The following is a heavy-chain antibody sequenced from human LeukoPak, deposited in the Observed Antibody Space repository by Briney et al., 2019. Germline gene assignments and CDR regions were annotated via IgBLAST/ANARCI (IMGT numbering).Heavy chain of an antibody. J-gene: IGHJ6*02. V-gene: IGHV1-8*01. Sequence: ASVKVSCKASGYTFTSYDISWVRQATGQGLEWTGWMNPNSGNTGYAQKFQGRVTMTRNTSISTAYMELSSLRSEDTAVYYCARGAVDYDFWSGYYAPFRYYYYGMDVWGQGTTVTVSS. CDR3: ARGAVDYDFWSGYYAPFRYYYYGMDV. CDR1: GYTFTSYD. CDR2: MNPNSGNT. D-gene: IGHD3-3*01.